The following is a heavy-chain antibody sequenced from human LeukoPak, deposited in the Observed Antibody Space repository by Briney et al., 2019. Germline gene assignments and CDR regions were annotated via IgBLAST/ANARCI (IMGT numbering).Heavy chain of an antibody. CDR3: ARDSGADDYGDSNFDY. CDR2: INTDGSST. V-gene: IGHV3-74*01. D-gene: IGHD4-17*01. J-gene: IGHJ4*02. Sequence: GGSLRLSCAASGFTFSSYWMHWVRQAPGKGLVWVSRINTDGSSTSYADSVKGRFTISRDNAKNTLYLQMNSLRAEDTAVYYCARDSGADDYGDSNFDYWGQGTLVTVSS. CDR1: GFTFSSYW.